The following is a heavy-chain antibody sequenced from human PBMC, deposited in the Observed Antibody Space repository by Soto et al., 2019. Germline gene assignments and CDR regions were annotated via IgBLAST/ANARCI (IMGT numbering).Heavy chain of an antibody. Sequence: SETLSLTCTVSGGSISSGDYYWSWIRQPPGKGLQWIGNIHYSGSTYYNPSLRSRLTISVDMSKNQFSLNLSSVTAADTAVYYCARQEPIVVVITTAFDIWGQGTMVTVSS. CDR1: GGSISSGDYY. D-gene: IGHD3-22*01. CDR2: IHYSGST. CDR3: ARQEPIVVVITTAFDI. V-gene: IGHV4-39*01. J-gene: IGHJ3*02.